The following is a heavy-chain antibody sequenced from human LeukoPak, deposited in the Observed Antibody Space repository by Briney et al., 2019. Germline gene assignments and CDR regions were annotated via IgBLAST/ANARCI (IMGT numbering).Heavy chain of an antibody. CDR1: GGSISSGSYS. CDR3: ARFSPRAMGNYLDF. D-gene: IGHD7-27*01. Sequence: SQTLSLTCAVSGGSISSGSYSWSWIRQPPGKGLEWIGYLYPRGSTYYNPSLKSRVILSLDKSANQFSLNLSSVTAADTAVYYCARFSPRAMGNYLDFWGQGTLVTVSS. V-gene: IGHV4-30-2*01. J-gene: IGHJ4*02. CDR2: LYPRGST.